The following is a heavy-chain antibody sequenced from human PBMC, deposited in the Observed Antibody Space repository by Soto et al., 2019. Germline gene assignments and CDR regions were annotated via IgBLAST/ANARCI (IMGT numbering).Heavy chain of an antibody. CDR2: IYYSGST. J-gene: IGHJ5*02. V-gene: IGHV4-31*03. CDR1: GGSISSDY. CDR3: ARSVFP. Sequence: SETLSLTCTVSGGSISSDYWSWRRQHPGEGLEWIGYIYYSGSTYYNPSLKSRVTISVDTSKNQFSLKLSSVTAADTAVYYCARSVFPWGQGTLVNVSS.